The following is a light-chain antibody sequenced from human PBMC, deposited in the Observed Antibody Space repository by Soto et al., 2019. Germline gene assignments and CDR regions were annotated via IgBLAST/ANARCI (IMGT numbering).Light chain of an antibody. CDR2: DVS. V-gene: IGLV2-11*01. CDR1: ISDVGVYNY. J-gene: IGLJ1*01. CDR3: CSYAGSHTFV. Sequence: QSVLTQPGSVSGSPGQSVTISCTGTISDVGVYNYVSWYQQYPGKAPKIMIYDVSKRPSGVPDRFSGSKSDNTASLTISGLQAEDEADYYCCSYAGSHTFVYGIGTKVTVL.